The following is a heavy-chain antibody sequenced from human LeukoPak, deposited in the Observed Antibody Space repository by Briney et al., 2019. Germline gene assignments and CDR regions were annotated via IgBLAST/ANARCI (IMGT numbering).Heavy chain of an antibody. CDR2: SRDKANTYST. CDR1: GFTFSDDY. D-gene: IGHD2-15*01. Sequence: PGGSLRLSCAASGFTFSDDYMDWVRQAPGKGLEWVGRSRDKANTYSTEYAASVKGRFTISRDDSKKSLYLQMNSLKTEDTAVYYCARVRGGGLDVWGQGTTVTVSS. V-gene: IGHV3-72*01. CDR3: ARVRGGGLDV. J-gene: IGHJ6*01.